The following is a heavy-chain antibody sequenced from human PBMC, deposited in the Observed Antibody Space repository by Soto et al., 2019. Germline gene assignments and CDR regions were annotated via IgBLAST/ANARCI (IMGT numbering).Heavy chain of an antibody. Sequence: ASETLSLTCTISGGSFGTNYWSWIRQAPGKGLEWIGYTYHTGSTKYNPSLKSRATISVDTSKNQFSLTLNSAAAADTAVYYCATDSAGRGPFDPWGQGILVTSPQ. CDR1: GGSFGTNY. CDR2: TYHTGST. D-gene: IGHD3-10*01. V-gene: IGHV4-59*13. CDR3: ATDSAGRGPFDP. J-gene: IGHJ5*02.